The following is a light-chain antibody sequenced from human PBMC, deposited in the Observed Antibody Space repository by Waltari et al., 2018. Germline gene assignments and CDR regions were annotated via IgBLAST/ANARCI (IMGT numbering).Light chain of an antibody. CDR1: QSVRSY. CDR3: QQRSVWPIT. V-gene: IGKV3-11*01. J-gene: IGKJ5*01. Sequence: EIVLAQSPATLSLSPGERATLSCRASQSVRSYLAWYQQKPGQAPRLLIYDTSLRATDIPGRFSGSGSGTDFTLSISDLEPEDSAVYYCQQRSVWPITFGQGTRLEIK. CDR2: DTS.